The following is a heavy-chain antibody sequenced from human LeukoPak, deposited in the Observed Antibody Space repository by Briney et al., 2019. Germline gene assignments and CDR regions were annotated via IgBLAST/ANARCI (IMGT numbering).Heavy chain of an antibody. J-gene: IGHJ6*02. D-gene: IGHD6-13*01. V-gene: IGHV1-2*04. Sequence: ASVKVSCKASGYTFTGYYMHWVRQAPGQGLEWMGWINPNSGGTNYAQKFQGWVTMTRDTSISTAYMELSRLRSDDTAVYYCAREPDIAAAGTNYGMDVWGQGTRVTVSS. CDR2: INPNSGGT. CDR3: AREPDIAAAGTNYGMDV. CDR1: GYTFTGYY.